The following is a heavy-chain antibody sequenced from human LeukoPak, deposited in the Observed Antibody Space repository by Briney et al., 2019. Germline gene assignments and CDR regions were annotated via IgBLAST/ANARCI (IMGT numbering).Heavy chain of an antibody. D-gene: IGHD6-13*01. Sequence: PAGRSLRLSCAASGFTFSSYGMHWVRQAPGKGLEWVAVISYDGSNKYYADSVKGRFTISRDNSKNTLYLQMNSLRAEDTAVYYCAKDQYSSSWYGFGYMDVWGKGNTVTVSS. CDR3: AKDQYSSSWYGFGYMDV. J-gene: IGHJ6*03. V-gene: IGHV3-30*18. CDR1: GFTFSSYG. CDR2: ISYDGSNK.